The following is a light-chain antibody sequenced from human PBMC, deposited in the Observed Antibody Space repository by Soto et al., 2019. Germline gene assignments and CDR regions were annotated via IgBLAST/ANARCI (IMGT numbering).Light chain of an antibody. CDR2: EVS. V-gene: IGLV2-14*03. CDR3: ASHTTTNTRV. Sequence: QSALTQPASGSGSPGQSIAISCTGTSSDVGAYDYVSWYQQHPDRAPRLVIYEVSNRPSGVSNRFSGSKSVNTATLTISGLQAEDEADYYCASHTTTNTRVFGTGTKAPS. J-gene: IGLJ1*01. CDR1: SSDVGAYDY.